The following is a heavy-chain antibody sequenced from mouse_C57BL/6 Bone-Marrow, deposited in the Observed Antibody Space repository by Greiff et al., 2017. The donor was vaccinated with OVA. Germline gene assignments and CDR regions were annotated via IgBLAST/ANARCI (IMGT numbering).Heavy chain of an antibody. CDR3: ARGYDWYFDG. J-gene: IGHJ1*03. Sequence: QVQLQQPGAELVKPGASVKLSCKASGYTFTSYWLQWVKQRPGQGLEWIGEIDPSDSYTNYNQKFKGKANLTVDTSSSTAYMQLGSLTSEDSAVYYCARGYDWYFDGWGTGTTVTVA. D-gene: IGHD2-2*01. V-gene: IGHV1-50*01. CDR2: IDPSDSYT. CDR1: GYTFTSYW.